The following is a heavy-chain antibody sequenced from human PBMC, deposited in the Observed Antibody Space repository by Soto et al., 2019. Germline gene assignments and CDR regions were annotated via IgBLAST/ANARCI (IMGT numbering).Heavy chain of an antibody. CDR3: VRRHSRPSFPDY. CDR1: GYSFTSYW. D-gene: IGHD6-6*01. J-gene: IGHJ4*02. Sequence: GESLKISWKGSGYSFTSYWITWVRQLPGKGLEWMGRIDPSNSYTNYSPSFHGHVTISRDTSISTAYLQCNSLKASDTATYYFVRRHSRPSFPDYWGQGTLVTVSS. V-gene: IGHV5-10-1*01. CDR2: IDPSNSYT.